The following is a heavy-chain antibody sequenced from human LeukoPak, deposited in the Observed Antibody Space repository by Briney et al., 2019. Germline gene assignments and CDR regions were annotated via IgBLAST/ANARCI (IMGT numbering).Heavy chain of an antibody. CDR2: INPSGGST. Sequence: GASVKVSCKASGYTFTSYYMHWVRQAPGQGLEWMGVINPSGGSTSYAQKFQGRVTMTRDTSTSTVYMELSSLRSEDTAVYYCARLTTGTIGDYWGQGTLVTVSS. CDR1: GYTFTSYY. V-gene: IGHV1-46*01. D-gene: IGHD1-1*01. CDR3: ARLTTGTIGDY. J-gene: IGHJ4*02.